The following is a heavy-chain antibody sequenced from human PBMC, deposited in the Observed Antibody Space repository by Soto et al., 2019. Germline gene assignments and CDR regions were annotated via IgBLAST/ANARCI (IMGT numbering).Heavy chain of an antibody. CDR1: GDSISSNSAA. D-gene: IGHD1-1*01. V-gene: IGHV6-1*01. CDR2: TYYRSKWYN. CDR3: ARGGLLEPFDH. Sequence: QTLSLTCAISGDSISSNSAACNWIRQSPSRGLEWLGRTYYRSKWYNDYAVSVRSRITIKPDTSKNQFSLQVNSVTPEDTAVYYCARGGLLEPFDHWGQGTLVTVYS. J-gene: IGHJ4*02.